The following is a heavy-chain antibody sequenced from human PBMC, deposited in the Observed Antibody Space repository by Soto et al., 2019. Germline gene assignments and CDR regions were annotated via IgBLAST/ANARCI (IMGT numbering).Heavy chain of an antibody. Sequence: QVQLVQSGAEVKKPGSPVRVSCTASGDTFNFYTISWVRQVPGQRPEWMGRIIPMLGMSNYAKKFQGRVTIMADKSTSTVYINLSGLTSEDTTVYYCATNYGSRSTHFDYWGQGTLITISS. CDR2: IIPMLGMS. CDR1: GDTFNFYT. V-gene: IGHV1-69*02. J-gene: IGHJ4*02. CDR3: ATNYGSRSTHFDY. D-gene: IGHD3-10*01.